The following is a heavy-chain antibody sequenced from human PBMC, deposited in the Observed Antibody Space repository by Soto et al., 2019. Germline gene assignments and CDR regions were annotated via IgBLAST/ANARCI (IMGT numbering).Heavy chain of an antibody. CDR1: DGSISPQY. V-gene: IGHV4-59*08. CDR2: IYYSGTT. D-gene: IGHD2-15*01. Sequence: SETLSLTCTVSDGSISPQYWSWIRQPPGKGLEWIGYIYYSGTTNYNPSLKGRVTISVDTSKNQFSLKLSSVTAADTAVYYCARQKISGRRPYYYYYIDVWGKGTTVT. J-gene: IGHJ6*03. CDR3: ARQKISGRRPYYYYYIDV.